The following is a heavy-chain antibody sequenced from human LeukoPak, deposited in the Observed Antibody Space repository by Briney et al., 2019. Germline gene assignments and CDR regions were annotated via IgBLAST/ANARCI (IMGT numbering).Heavy chain of an antibody. CDR3: AKDRLLNCRGDCYIFDY. CDR2: ISGTGGST. Sequence: GGSLRLSCAASGFTFSTYAMTWVRQAPGKGLEWVSLISGTGGSTYYADSVKGRFTISRDNSKNTLYLQVNGLGTEDTAVYYCAKDRLLNCRGDCYIFDYWGQGTVVTVSS. V-gene: IGHV3-23*01. J-gene: IGHJ4*02. CDR1: GFTFSTYA. D-gene: IGHD2-21*02.